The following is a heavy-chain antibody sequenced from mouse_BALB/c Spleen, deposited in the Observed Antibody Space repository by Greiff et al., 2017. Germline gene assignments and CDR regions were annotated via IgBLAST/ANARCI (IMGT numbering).Heavy chain of an antibody. CDR3: ARQLTTVRAMDY. CDR2: ISSGGSYT. CDR1: GFTFSSYA. V-gene: IGHV5-9-3*01. J-gene: IGHJ4*01. Sequence: EVQLVESGGGLVKPGGSLKLSCAASGFTFSSYAMSWVRQTPEKRLEWVATISSGGSYTYYPDSVKGRFTISRDNAKNTLYLQMSSLRSEDTAMYYCARQLTTVRAMDYWGQGTSVTVSS. D-gene: IGHD1-1*01.